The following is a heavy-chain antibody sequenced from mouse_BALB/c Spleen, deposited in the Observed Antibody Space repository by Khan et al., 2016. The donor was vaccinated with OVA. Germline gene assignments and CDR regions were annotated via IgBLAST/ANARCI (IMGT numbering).Heavy chain of an antibody. CDR2: ISYSGST. V-gene: IGHV3-2*02. J-gene: IGHJ3*01. CDR1: GYSITSDFA. D-gene: IGHD2-4*01. CDR3: ARGDFDYAWFAY. Sequence: EVQLQASGPGLVKPSQSLSLTCTVTGYSITSDFAWNWIRQFPGNKLEWMGFISYSGSTTYNPSLKSRISITRDTSKNQFFLQLNSVTTEDTATYCCARGDFDYAWFAYWGQGTLVTVSA.